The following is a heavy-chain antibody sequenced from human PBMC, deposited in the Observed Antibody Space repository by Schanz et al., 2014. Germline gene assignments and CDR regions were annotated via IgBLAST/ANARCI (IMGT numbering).Heavy chain of an antibody. CDR1: GYTFTSYG. CDR3: ARAPVTVGPYHYYMDV. V-gene: IGHV1-18*01. J-gene: IGHJ6*03. CDR2: ISAYNGHT. Sequence: QGQLVQSGAEVKKPGASVKVSCKASGYTFTSYGITWVRQAPGQGLEWMGWISAYNGHTTYAQKFQGRVTMTRDTSTSTVYMELSSLRSEDTAVYYCARAPVTVGPYHYYMDVWGKGTTXTVSS. D-gene: IGHD4-17*01.